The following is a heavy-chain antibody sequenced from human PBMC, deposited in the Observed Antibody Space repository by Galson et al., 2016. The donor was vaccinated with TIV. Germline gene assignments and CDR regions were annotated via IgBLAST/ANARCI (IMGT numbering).Heavy chain of an antibody. D-gene: IGHD4-23*01. Sequence: LSLTCTVSGDSISSNDYFWGWIRQTPGKGLEWIGTIFYSGTTYYSPSLKSRLTISIDTSKNQFSLRLRSVTAADTAVYYCARHRKYGGLPSSLHHWGQGTLVTVSS. J-gene: IGHJ1*01. V-gene: IGHV4-39*01. CDR2: IFYSGTT. CDR3: ARHRKYGGLPSSLHH. CDR1: GDSISSNDYF.